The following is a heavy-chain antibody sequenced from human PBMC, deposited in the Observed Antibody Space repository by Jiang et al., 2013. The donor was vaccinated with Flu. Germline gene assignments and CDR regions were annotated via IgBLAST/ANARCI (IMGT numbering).Heavy chain of an antibody. CDR1: GGSISSYY. D-gene: IGHD2-2*01. V-gene: IGHV4-59*08. J-gene: IGHJ5*02. Sequence: LLKPSETLSLTCTVSGGSISSYYWSWIRQPPGKGLEWIGYIYYSGSTNYNPSLKSRVTISVDTSKNQFSLKLSSVTAADTAVYYCARHFHYCSSTSCYPEELDPWGQGTLVTVSS. CDR2: IYYSGST. CDR3: ARHFHYCSSTSCYPEELDP.